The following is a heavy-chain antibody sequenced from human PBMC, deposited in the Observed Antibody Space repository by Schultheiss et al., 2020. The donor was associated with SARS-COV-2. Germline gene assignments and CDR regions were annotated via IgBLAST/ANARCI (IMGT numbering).Heavy chain of an antibody. D-gene: IGHD3-10*01. V-gene: IGHV3-30*18. CDR2: ISYDGSNK. CDR1: GFTFSSYG. CDR3: AKDLTYYYGSGSYEEGY. J-gene: IGHJ4*02. Sequence: GESLKISCAASGFTFSSYGMHWVRQAPGKGLEWVAVISYDGSNKYYADSVKGRFTISRDNSKNTLYLQMNSLRAEDTAVYYCAKDLTYYYGSGSYEEGYWGQGTLVTVSS.